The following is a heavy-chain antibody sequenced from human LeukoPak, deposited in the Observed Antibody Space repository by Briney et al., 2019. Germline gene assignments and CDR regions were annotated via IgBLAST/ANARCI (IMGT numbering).Heavy chain of an antibody. D-gene: IGHD4-11*01. CDR3: ARVGGSNFYNYGMDV. V-gene: IGHV4-59*01. J-gene: IGHJ6*02. CDR2: IYFSGST. Sequence: SETLSLTCTVSDDSIGNYYWSWIWQSPGKGLEWIGYIYFSGSTNYNPSLKRRVTMSVVTSKNQFSLRLTSVTAADTATYYCARVGGSNFYNYGMDVWGQGTTVIVSS. CDR1: DDSIGNYY.